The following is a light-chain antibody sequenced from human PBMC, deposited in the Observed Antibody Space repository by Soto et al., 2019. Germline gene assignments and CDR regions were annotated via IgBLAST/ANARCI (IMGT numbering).Light chain of an antibody. CDR3: QQSYDLPRT. CDR2: AAS. V-gene: IGKV1-39*01. Sequence: DIQMTQSPSSLSASVGDRITISCRANQSVSVYLNWYQQKPGTAPKPLIYAASSLQGGVPSRFSGSGSSTDFTLTISSLQTEDFATYYCQQSYDLPRTFGQGTKLEIK. CDR1: QSVSVY. J-gene: IGKJ2*01.